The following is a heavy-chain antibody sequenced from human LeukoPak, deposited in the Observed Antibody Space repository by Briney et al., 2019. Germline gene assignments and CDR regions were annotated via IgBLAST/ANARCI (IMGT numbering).Heavy chain of an antibody. J-gene: IGHJ5*02. CDR1: GYTFTNYW. D-gene: IGHD6-19*01. V-gene: IGHV5-51*01. Sequence: GESLKISCKTSGYTFTNYWIGWVRQMPGKGLEWMGIIYPGDSDTRYSPSFQGQVTISADKSISTAYLQWSSLKASDTAMYYCARLFVGGSGSGAFGFDPWGQGTLVTVSS. CDR3: ARLFVGGSGSGAFGFDP. CDR2: IYPGDSDT.